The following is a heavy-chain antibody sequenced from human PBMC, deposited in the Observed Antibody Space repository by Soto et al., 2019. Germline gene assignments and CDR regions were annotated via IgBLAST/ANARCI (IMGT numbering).Heavy chain of an antibody. J-gene: IGHJ6*02. CDR3: ARSPGGWFGELLYGMDV. CDR2: IIPIFGTA. CDR1: GGTFSSYA. D-gene: IGHD3-10*01. Sequence: QVQLVQSGAEVKKPGSSVKVSCKASGGTFSSYAISWVRQAPGQGLEWMGGIIPIFGTANYAQKFQGRVTITADESTSTAYMEMSSLRSEDTGVYYCARSPGGWFGELLYGMDVWGQGTTVTVSS. V-gene: IGHV1-69*01.